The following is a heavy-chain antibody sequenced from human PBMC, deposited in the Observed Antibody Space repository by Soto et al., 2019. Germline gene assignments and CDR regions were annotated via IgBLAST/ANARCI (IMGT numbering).Heavy chain of an antibody. J-gene: IGHJ4*02. CDR3: AINPCIALAGTWKSMMNDY. Sequence: QLQLQESGPELVRPSETLSLSCTVSGASISTTSYHWGWLRQPPGKGLEWIGSFYYSGNTYYNPSLKCRVTISVDTSKNQFSLNLGSVTAADTAVYYCAINPCIALAGTWKSMMNDYWGQGTLVTVSS. V-gene: IGHV4-39*01. CDR1: GASISTTSYH. D-gene: IGHD6-19*01. CDR2: FYYSGNT.